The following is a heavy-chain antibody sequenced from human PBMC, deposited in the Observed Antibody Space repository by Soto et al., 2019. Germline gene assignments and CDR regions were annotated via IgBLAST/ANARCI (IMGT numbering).Heavy chain of an antibody. CDR3: ARHRAAEYLQH. CDR1: GGSISSSSYY. J-gene: IGHJ1*01. Sequence: QLQLQESGPGLVKPSETLSLTCTVSGGSISSSSYYWGWIRQPPGKGLEWIGSIYYSGSTYYNPSLKSRVTISVDTSKNQFSLKLSSVTAADTAVYYCARHRAAEYLQHWGQGTLVTVTS. V-gene: IGHV4-39*01. CDR2: IYYSGST.